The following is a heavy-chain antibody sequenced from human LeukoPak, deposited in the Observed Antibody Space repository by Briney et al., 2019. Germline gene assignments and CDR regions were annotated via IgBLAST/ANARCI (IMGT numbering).Heavy chain of an antibody. CDR1: GFTFSNSA. CDR2: ISSSSTTK. CDR3: ARDPREWGLPYFDC. J-gene: IGHJ4*02. V-gene: IGHV3-48*01. D-gene: IGHD1-26*01. Sequence: PGGSLRLSCAASGFTFSNSAMHWVRQAPTKGLEWISDISSSSTTKHYADSVKGRFTISRDNAKNSLYLQMNNLRAEDTAVYYCARDPREWGLPYFDCWGQGTLVTVSS.